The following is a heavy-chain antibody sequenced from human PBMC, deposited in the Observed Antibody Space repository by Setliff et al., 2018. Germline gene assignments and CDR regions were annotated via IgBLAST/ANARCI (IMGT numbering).Heavy chain of an antibody. CDR2: INPNSGGT. CDR3: ARSTSWFSTNY. V-gene: IGHV1-2*02. CDR1: GYTFTGYY. J-gene: IGHJ4*02. D-gene: IGHD2-2*01. Sequence: ASVKVSCKASGYTFTGYYMHWVRQAPGQGLEWMGWINPNSGGTNYAQKFQGRVTMTRDTSTSTVYMELSSLRSEDTAVYYCARSTSWFSTNYWGQGTPVTVSS.